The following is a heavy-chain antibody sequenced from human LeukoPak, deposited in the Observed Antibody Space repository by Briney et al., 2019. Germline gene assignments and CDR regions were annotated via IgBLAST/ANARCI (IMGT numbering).Heavy chain of an antibody. Sequence: PSETLSLTCAVSGFSISSNHWWGWIRQPPGKRLERSGYICYAGSTYYNPSLKSLLTMSVDTSKNQFSLRLSSVTAVDTAVYYCARIGPFLGAAWFDYWGQGTLDSVSS. CDR2: ICYAGST. CDR1: GFSISSNHW. CDR3: ARIGPFLGAAWFDY. D-gene: IGHD1-26*01. V-gene: IGHV4-28*01. J-gene: IGHJ4*02.